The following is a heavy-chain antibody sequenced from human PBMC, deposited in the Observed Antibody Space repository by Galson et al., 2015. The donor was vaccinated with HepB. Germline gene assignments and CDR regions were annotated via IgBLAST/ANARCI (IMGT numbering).Heavy chain of an antibody. CDR2: IKQDGSEK. CDR1: GFTFSSYW. CDR3: VRRARRGVSPYYYSYYMDV. D-gene: IGHD3-10*01. Sequence: SLRLSCAASGFTFSSYWMSWVRQAPGKGLEWVANIKQDGSEKSYVDSVKGRFTISRDNAKNSLYLQMHSLRAEDTAVYYCVRRARRGVSPYYYSYYMDVWGKGTTVTVSS. J-gene: IGHJ6*03. V-gene: IGHV3-7*01.